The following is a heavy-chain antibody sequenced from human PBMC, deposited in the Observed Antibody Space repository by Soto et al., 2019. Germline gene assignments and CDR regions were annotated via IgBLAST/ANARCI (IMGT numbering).Heavy chain of an antibody. CDR2: INAHSGGT. D-gene: IGHD3-22*01. CDR1: GFSFTGYY. CDR3: ARVTLWGRRYYYDSSGYYHSQAPLDY. J-gene: IGHJ4*02. V-gene: IGHV1-2*02. Sequence: GASVKVSCKASGFSFTGYYIHWLRQAPGQGLEWMGWINAHSGGTEYAQKFQGRVTLTRDTSASTAYMELSSLRSEDTAVYYCARVTLWGRRYYYDSSGYYHSQAPLDYWGQGTLVTVSS.